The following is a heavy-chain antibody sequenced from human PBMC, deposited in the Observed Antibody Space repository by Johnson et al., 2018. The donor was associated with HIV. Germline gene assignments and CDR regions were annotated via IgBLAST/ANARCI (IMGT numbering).Heavy chain of an antibody. D-gene: IGHD1-26*01. CDR1: GFTVSSYD. Sequence: VQLVASGGGSIQPAGSLPLSCAASGFTVSSYDMPWVPQTAGTGLECLSTVRRGADTSSPDSVKGRFTISRDNAKNPLYRQMNSLRAEDTALYYCARDWDAYGAFDIWGQGTMVTVSS. V-gene: IGHV3-13*04. CDR3: ARDWDAYGAFDI. J-gene: IGHJ3*02. CDR2: VRRGADT.